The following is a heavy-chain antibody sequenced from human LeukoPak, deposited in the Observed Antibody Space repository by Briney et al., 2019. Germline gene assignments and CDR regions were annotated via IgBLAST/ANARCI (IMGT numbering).Heavy chain of an antibody. CDR1: VYTFTGYY. D-gene: IGHD3-22*01. CDR2: INPNSGGT. CDR3: ARGTDYYDSIGYYHYYFYY. J-gene: IGHJ4*02. Sequence: GASVKVSCKASVYTFTGYYMHWVRQAPGQGLEWMGWINPNSGGTNYAQKFQGRVTMTRDTSISTAYMELSRLRSDDTAVYYCARGTDYYDSIGYYHYYFYYWGQGTLVTVSS. V-gene: IGHV1-2*02.